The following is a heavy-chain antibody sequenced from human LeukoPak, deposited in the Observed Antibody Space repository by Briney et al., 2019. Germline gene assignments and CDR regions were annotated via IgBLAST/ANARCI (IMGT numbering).Heavy chain of an antibody. CDR3: ARELRRAVTTFGGDDAFDI. CDR2: INPNSGGT. D-gene: IGHD4-17*01. CDR1: GYTFTGSY. Sequence: ASVKVSCKASGYTFTGSYMHWVRQAPGQGLEWMGWINPNSGGTNYAQKFQGRVTMTRDTSISTAYMELSRLRSDDTAVYYCARELRRAVTTFGGDDAFDIWGQGTMVTVSS. V-gene: IGHV1-2*02. J-gene: IGHJ3*02.